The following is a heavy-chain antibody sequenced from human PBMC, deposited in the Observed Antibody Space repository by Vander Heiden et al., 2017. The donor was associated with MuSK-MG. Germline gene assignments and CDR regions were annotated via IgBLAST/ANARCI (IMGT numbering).Heavy chain of an antibody. CDR2: TYTSGST. V-gene: IGHV4-61*02. CDR1: GGSISSGSYY. D-gene: IGHD3-3*01. Sequence: QVQLQESGPGLVKPSQTLSLTCTVSGGSISSGSYYWSWIRQPAGKGMEWIGCTYTSGSTNYNPSLKRRGTISVDTSKNQFSLKLSSVTAADTAVYYCAREWVVARYYNFWSGYLTHWGQGTLVTVSS. J-gene: IGHJ4*02. CDR3: AREWVVARYYNFWSGYLTH.